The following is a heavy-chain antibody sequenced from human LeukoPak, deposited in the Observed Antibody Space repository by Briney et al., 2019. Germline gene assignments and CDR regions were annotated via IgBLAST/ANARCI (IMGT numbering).Heavy chain of an antibody. J-gene: IGHJ6*02. CDR2: ISAYNGNT. CDR3: ARDSSGWYWYYYYGMDV. Sequence: ASVTVSCTASGYTFTSYGISWVRQAPGQGLEWMGWISAYNGNTNYAQKLQGRVTMTTDTSTSTAYMELRSLRSDDTAAYYCARDSSGWYWYYYYGMDVWGQGTTVTVSS. V-gene: IGHV1-18*01. CDR1: GYTFTSYG. D-gene: IGHD6-19*01.